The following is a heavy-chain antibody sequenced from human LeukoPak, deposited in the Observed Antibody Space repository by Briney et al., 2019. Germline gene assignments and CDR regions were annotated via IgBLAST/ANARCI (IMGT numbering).Heavy chain of an antibody. V-gene: IGHV1-24*01. CDR3: ATARASTDAWYYFDY. CDR2: FDPEDGET. D-gene: IGHD2-2*01. CDR1: GYTLTELS. Sequence: ASVKVSCKVSGYTLTELSMHWVRQAPGKGLEWMGGFDPEDGETIYAQRFQGRVTMTEDTSTDTAYMELSSLRSEDTAVYYCATARASTDAWYYFDYWGQGTLVTVSS. J-gene: IGHJ4*02.